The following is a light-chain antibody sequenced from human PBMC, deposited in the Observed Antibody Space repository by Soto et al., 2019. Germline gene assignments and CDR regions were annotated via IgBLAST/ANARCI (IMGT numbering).Light chain of an antibody. CDR1: SSNIGSNY. Sequence: QSVLTQPPSVSAAPGQTVTISCSGSSSNIGSNYVFWYQQLPGTAPKLLIYDNDKRPSGIPDRFSGSKSGTSATLGFTGLQTGDEDDYYCGVWDSSLSAGVFGGGTKLTVL. J-gene: IGLJ3*02. CDR3: GVWDSSLSAGV. V-gene: IGLV1-51*01. CDR2: DND.